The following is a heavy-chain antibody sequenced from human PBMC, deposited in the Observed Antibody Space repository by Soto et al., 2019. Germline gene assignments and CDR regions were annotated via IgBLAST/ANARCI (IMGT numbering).Heavy chain of an antibody. V-gene: IGHV5-51*01. CDR1: GYSFTSYW. CDR2: IYPGDSDT. Sequence: PGESLKISCKASGYSFTSYWIGWVRQMPGRGLERMGIIYPGDSDTRYNPPFQGQVTISADKSINTAYLQWSSLKASDTAMYYCARLDMRMRNAAWFDPWGQGTLVTV. J-gene: IGHJ5*02. CDR3: ARLDMRMRNAAWFDP. D-gene: IGHD2-15*01.